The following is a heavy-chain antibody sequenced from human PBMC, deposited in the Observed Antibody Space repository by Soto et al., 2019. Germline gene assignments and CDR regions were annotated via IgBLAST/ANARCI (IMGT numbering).Heavy chain of an antibody. V-gene: IGHV1-69*06. D-gene: IGHD3-16*02. J-gene: IGHJ4*02. CDR1: GGTFSSYA. CDR2: INPIFGTA. Sequence: QVQLVQSGAEVKKPGSSVKVSCKASGGTFSSYAISWVRQAPGQGLEWMGGINPIFGTANYAQKFQGRVTITADKSTSTAYMELSSLRSEDTAVYYCARGGMITFWGVIDEFDYWGQGTLVTVSS. CDR3: ARGGMITFWGVIDEFDY.